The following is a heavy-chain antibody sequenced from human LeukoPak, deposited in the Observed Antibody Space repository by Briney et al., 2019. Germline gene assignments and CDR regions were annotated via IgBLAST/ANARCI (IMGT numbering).Heavy chain of an antibody. CDR1: GYNFAQYR. V-gene: IGHV5-51*01. Sequence: GEPLKISFKGSGYNFAQYRIGWVRQMPGKGLEWMGITHPGDSDTIYSPSFQGQATMSADKSISTAYLQWSSLKASDTAMYYCARLWGGIVAADDAFDIWGQGTMVTVSS. J-gene: IGHJ3*02. CDR2: THPGDSDT. CDR3: ARLWGGIVAADDAFDI. D-gene: IGHD1-26*01.